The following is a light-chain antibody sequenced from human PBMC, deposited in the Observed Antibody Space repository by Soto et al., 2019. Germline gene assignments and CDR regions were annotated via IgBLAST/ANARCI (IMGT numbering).Light chain of an antibody. CDR2: DAS. CDR3: QQRSNWPPIT. V-gene: IGKV3-11*01. CDR1: QSVSSY. J-gene: IGKJ4*01. Sequence: LLLTQSPATLSLSPGERATLSCRASQSVSSYLAWYQQKPGQAPRLLIYDASNRATGIPARFSGSGSGTDFTLTTSSLEPEDFAVYYCQQRSNWPPITFGGGTKVDIK.